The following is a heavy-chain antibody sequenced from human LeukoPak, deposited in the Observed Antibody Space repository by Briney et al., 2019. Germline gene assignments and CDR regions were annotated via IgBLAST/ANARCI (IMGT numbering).Heavy chain of an antibody. Sequence: GGSLRLSRVVSGFTVSSHYMSWVRQAPGKGLEWVSSISSSSSYIYYADSVKGRFTISRDNAKNSLYLQMNSLRAEDTAVYYCARYSLTWDSGHYRAFSIWGNAIMVTVSS. CDR1: GFTVSSHY. D-gene: IGHD4-17*01. CDR2: ISSSSSYI. CDR3: ARYSLTWDSGHYRAFSI. V-gene: IGHV3-21*01. J-gene: IGHJ3*02.